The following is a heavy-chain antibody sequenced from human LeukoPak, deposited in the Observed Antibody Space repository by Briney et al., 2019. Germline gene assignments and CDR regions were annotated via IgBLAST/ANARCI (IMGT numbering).Heavy chain of an antibody. CDR2: ISSSSSYI. CDR3: ARGGSSGPYFDY. V-gene: IGHV3-21*01. CDR1: GFTFSSYS. D-gene: IGHD2-15*01. Sequence: GGSLRLSCAASGFTFSSYSMNCVRQAPGKGLEWVSSISSSSSYIYYADSVKGRLTISRDNAKNSLYLQMNSLRAEDTAVYYCARGGSSGPYFDYWGQGTLVTVSS. J-gene: IGHJ4*02.